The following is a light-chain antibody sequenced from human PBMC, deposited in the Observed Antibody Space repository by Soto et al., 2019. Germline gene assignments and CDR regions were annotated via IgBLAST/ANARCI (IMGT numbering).Light chain of an antibody. CDR2: GAP. J-gene: IGKJ1*01. Sequence: AILSCRASQSVGSNVAWYHQKTGQTPRLFXFGAPTRAAGVPARFSGSGYGRQFSLTISSLQSEDFAMYHCRQHNNWPTWTVGQGTKVDI. CDR3: RQHNNWPTWT. CDR1: QSVGSN. V-gene: IGKV3-15*01.